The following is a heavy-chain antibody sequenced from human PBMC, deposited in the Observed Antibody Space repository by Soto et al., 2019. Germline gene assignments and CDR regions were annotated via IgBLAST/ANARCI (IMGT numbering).Heavy chain of an antibody. V-gene: IGHV4-38-2*01. J-gene: IGHJ3*02. CDR1: GXXXXXXXX. CDR2: IYHSGST. D-gene: IGHD2-21*02. CDR3: ARANCGGDCYARDAFDI. Sequence: PSETLSLTCAVSGXXXXXXXXWGWIRQPPGKGLEWIGSIYHSGSTYYNPSLKSRVTISVDTSKNQFSLKLSSVTAADTAVYYCARANCGGDCYARDAFDIWGQGTMVTVSS.